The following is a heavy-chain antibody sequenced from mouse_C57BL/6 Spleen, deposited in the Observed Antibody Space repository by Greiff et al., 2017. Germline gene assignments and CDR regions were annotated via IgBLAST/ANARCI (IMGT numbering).Heavy chain of an antibody. J-gene: IGHJ4*01. CDR2: IYPSDSET. D-gene: IGHD2-10*02. Sequence: QVQLQQSGAELVRPGSSVKLSCKASGYTFTSYWMDWVKQRPGQGLEWIGNIYPSDSETHYNQKFKDKATLTVDKSSSTAYMKLSSLTSEDSAVYYCARWGSIYAMDYWGQGTSVTVSS. V-gene: IGHV1-61*01. CDR1: GYTFTSYW. CDR3: ARWGSIYAMDY.